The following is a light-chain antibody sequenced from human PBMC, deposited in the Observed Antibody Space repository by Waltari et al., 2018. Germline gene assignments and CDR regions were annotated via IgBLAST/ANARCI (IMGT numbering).Light chain of an antibody. Sequence: EIVLTQSPATLSLSPGERATLSCRANQSVSDYLAWYQQKPGQAPRLLISAASNRATGIPARFSGSGSGTDFTLTISSLEPEDFAFYYCQQRSNWPISFGQGTRLEIK. V-gene: IGKV3-11*01. CDR3: QQRSNWPIS. CDR2: AAS. J-gene: IGKJ5*01. CDR1: QSVSDY.